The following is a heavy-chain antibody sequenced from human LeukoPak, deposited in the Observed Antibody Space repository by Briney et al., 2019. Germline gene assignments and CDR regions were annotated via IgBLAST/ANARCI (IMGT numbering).Heavy chain of an antibody. V-gene: IGHV1-2*02. CDR3: ARDPDGIYYMDV. CDR1: GYTFTGYY. D-gene: IGHD3-10*01. Sequence: GASVKVSCKASGYTFTGYYMHWVRQAPGQGLEWMGWINPNSGGTNYAQKFQGRVTMTRDTSISTAYMELSRLGSDDTAVYYCARDPDGIYYMDVWGKGTTVTVSS. CDR2: INPNSGGT. J-gene: IGHJ6*03.